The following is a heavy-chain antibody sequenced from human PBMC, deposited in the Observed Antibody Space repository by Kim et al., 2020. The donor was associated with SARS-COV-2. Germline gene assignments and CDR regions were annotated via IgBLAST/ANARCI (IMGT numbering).Heavy chain of an antibody. J-gene: IGHJ6*02. CDR1: GFTFSSYE. CDR3: ARGHIVVVPAAMGDYYYYYGMDV. Sequence: GGSLRLSCAASGFTFSSYEMNWVRQAPGKGLEWVSYISSSGSTIYYADSVKGRFTISRDNAKNSLYLQMNSLRAEDTAVYYCARGHIVVVPAAMGDYYYYYGMDVWGQGTTVTVSS. D-gene: IGHD2-2*01. V-gene: IGHV3-48*03. CDR2: ISSSGSTI.